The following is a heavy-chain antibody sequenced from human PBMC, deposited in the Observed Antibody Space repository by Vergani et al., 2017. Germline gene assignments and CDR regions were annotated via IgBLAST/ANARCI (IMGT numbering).Heavy chain of an antibody. CDR2: IIPIFGTT. Sequence: QVQLVQSGAEVKKPGSSVKVSCKTSGGSFSSYPISWVRQAPGQGLEWMGGIIPIFGTTNYTQKFHGRVSISADESTSTAYMELSSLRSDDTAVYYCAGGRYCSSTSCNGRWFDPWGQGTLVTVSS. D-gene: IGHD2-2*01. V-gene: IGHV1-69*12. CDR3: AGGRYCSSTSCNGRWFDP. J-gene: IGHJ5*02. CDR1: GGSFSSYP.